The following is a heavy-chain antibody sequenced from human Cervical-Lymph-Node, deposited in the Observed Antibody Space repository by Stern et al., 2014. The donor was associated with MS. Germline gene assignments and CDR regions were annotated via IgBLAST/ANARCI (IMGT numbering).Heavy chain of an antibody. V-gene: IGHV5-51*01. CDR2: IYPGDSDT. Sequence: EVQLEESGAEVKKPGESLKISCKGSGYSFTANWIAWVRQMPGKGLEWMGIIYPGDSDTKYSPSFQGQVTISADKSISTAYLQWSSLKASDTAMYYCARDYGDYAFDYWGQGTLVTVSS. D-gene: IGHD4-17*01. CDR3: ARDYGDYAFDY. J-gene: IGHJ4*02. CDR1: GYSFTANW.